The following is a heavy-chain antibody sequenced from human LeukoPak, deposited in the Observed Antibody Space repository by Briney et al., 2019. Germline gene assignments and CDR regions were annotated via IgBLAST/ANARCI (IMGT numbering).Heavy chain of an antibody. V-gene: IGHV1-24*01. J-gene: IGHJ4*02. CDR1: GYTLNGLS. CDR2: FDPEDGET. D-gene: IGHD3-22*01. CDR3: ATSYYYDSSDYYRIDY. Sequence: SVKVSCKVSGYTLNGLSMNWVRQAPGKGLEWRGGFDPEDGETIYAQKFQGRVTMTEDTSTDTAYMELSSLRSEDTAVYYCATSYYYDSSDYYRIDYWGQGTLVTVSS.